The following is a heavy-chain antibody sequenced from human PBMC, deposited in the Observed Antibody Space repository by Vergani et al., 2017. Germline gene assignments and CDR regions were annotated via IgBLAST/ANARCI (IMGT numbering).Heavy chain of an antibody. D-gene: IGHD5-24*01. CDR2: INHSGST. V-gene: IGHV4-34*01. CDR1: GGSFSGYY. Sequence: QVQLQQWGAGLLKPSETLSLTCAVYGGSFSGYYWSWIRQPPGKWLEWIGEINHSGSTNYNPSLKSRVTISVDTSKNQFSLKLSSVTAADTAVYYCARVPRWLQLRYFDYWGQGTLVTVSS. CDR3: ARVPRWLQLRYFDY. J-gene: IGHJ4*02.